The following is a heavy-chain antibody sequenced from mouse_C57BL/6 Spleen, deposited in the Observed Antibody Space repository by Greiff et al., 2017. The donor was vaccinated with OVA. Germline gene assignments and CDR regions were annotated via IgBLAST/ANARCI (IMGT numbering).Heavy chain of an antibody. Sequence: VKLVESGAELVRPGASVTLSCKASGYTFTDYEMHWVKQTPVHGLEWIGAIDPETGGTAYNQKFKGKAILTADKSSSTAYMELRSLTSEDSAVYYCTKGGYSCFDYWGQGTTLTVSS. CDR3: TKGGYSCFDY. V-gene: IGHV1-15*01. D-gene: IGHD2-3*01. CDR2: IDPETGGT. CDR1: GYTFTDYE. J-gene: IGHJ2*01.